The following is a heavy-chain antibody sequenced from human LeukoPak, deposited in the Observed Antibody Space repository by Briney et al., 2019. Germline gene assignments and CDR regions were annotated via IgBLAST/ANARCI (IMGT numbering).Heavy chain of an antibody. Sequence: GGSLRLSCAASGFEFNIYGMNWVRQAPGKGLEWVSGISGRGDSTSYADSVKGRFTISRDNSKNTLYLQMNSLRAEDTAVYYCARGGYYELGDYWGQGTLVTVSS. CDR1: GFEFNIYG. CDR3: ARGGYYELGDY. V-gene: IGHV3-23*01. CDR2: ISGRGDST. D-gene: IGHD3-22*01. J-gene: IGHJ4*02.